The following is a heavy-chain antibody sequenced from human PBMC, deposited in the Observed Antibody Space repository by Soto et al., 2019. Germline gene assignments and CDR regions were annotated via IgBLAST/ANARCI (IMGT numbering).Heavy chain of an antibody. CDR3: ARRGSGSYYDY. CDR2: ISGSGDST. Sequence: GGSLRLSYAASGFTFGGYAMRWVRQAPVKGLEWVSAISGSGDSTYYADSVKGRFTISRDNSKNTLYLQMNSLRAEDTAVYYCARRGSGSYYDYWGQGTLVTVSS. CDR1: GFTFGGYA. D-gene: IGHD1-26*01. J-gene: IGHJ4*02. V-gene: IGHV3-23*01.